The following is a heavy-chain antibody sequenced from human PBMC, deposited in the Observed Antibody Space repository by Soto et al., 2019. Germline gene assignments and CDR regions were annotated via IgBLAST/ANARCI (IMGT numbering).Heavy chain of an antibody. Sequence: PGGSLRLSCPASGFTFSSYAMSWVRQAPGKGLEWVSAISGSGGSTYYADSVKGRFTISRDNSKNTLYLQMNSLRAEDTAVYYCAKAGYSSGWNRVYYFDYWGQGTLVTVSS. CDR3: AKAGYSSGWNRVYYFDY. CDR2: ISGSGGST. V-gene: IGHV3-23*01. D-gene: IGHD6-19*01. J-gene: IGHJ4*02. CDR1: GFTFSSYA.